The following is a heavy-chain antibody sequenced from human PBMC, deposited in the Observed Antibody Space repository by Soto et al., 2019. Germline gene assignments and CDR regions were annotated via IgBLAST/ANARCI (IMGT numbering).Heavy chain of an antibody. J-gene: IGHJ6*03. CDR2: ISWNSGSI. Sequence: PGGSLRLSCAASGFTFDDYAMHWVRQAPGKGLEWVSGISWNSGSIGYADSVKGRFTISRDNAKNSLYLQMNSLRAEDTALYYCAKDNEIAVAGTWEYYYYYYMDVWGKGTTVTVSS. D-gene: IGHD6-19*01. CDR1: GFTFDDYA. CDR3: AKDNEIAVAGTWEYYYYYYMDV. V-gene: IGHV3-9*01.